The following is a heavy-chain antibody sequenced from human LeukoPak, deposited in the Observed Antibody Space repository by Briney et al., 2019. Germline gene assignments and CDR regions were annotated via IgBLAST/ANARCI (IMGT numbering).Heavy chain of an antibody. CDR3: ARDLRPGYSSSARRFDY. CDR2: IIPIFGTA. D-gene: IGHD6-6*01. Sequence: SVKVSCKASGGIFSSYAISWVRQAPGQGLEWMGGIIPIFGTANYAQKFQGRVTITADKSTSTAYMELSSLRSEDTAVYYCARDLRPGYSSSARRFDYWGQGTLVTVSS. J-gene: IGHJ4*02. V-gene: IGHV1-69*06. CDR1: GGIFSSYA.